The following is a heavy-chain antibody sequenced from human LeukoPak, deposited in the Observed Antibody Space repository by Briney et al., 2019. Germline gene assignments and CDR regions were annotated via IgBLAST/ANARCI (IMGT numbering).Heavy chain of an antibody. J-gene: IGHJ4*02. CDR2: IYYSGST. Sequence: PSETLSLTCTVSGGSISSSSYYWGWIRQPPGKGLEWIGSIYYSGSTYYNPSLKSRVTISVDTSKNQFSLKLTSVTAADTAVYYCARTDEKRLAGSASYFRGRPINYWGQGALVTVSS. CDR3: ARTDEKRLAGSASYFRGRPINY. CDR1: GGSISSSSYY. D-gene: IGHD3-10*01. V-gene: IGHV4-39*01.